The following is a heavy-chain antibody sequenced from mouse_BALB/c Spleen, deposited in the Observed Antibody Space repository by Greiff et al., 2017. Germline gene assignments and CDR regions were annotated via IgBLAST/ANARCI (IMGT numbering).Heavy chain of an antibody. CDR3: ARDFYYFDY. CDR1: GYSFTGYF. J-gene: IGHJ2*01. Sequence: EVQVVESGPELVKPGASVKISCKASGYSFTGYFMNWVMQSHGKSLEWIGRINPYNGDTFYNQKFKGKATLTVDKSSSTAHMELRSLASEDSAVYYCARDFYYFDYWGQGTTLTVSS. V-gene: IGHV1-20*02. CDR2: INPYNGDT.